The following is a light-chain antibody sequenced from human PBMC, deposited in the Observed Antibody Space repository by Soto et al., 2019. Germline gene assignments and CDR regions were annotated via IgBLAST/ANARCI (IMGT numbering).Light chain of an antibody. CDR2: EVS. CDR3: TSYTGDDFTFV. Sequence: QSALTQPPCASGSLGQSVTISCTGTSSDIGTYDYVSWYQQHPGRAPKLIIFEVSKRPLGVPDRFSGSKSGNTASLIVSGLQPDDEAEYHCTSYTGDDFTFVFGTGTKVTVL. J-gene: IGLJ1*01. V-gene: IGLV2-8*01. CDR1: SSDIGTYDY.